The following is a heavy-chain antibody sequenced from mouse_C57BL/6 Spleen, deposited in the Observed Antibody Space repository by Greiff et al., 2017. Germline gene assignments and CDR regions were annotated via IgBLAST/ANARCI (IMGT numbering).Heavy chain of an antibody. J-gene: IGHJ2*01. D-gene: IGHD1-1*01. Sequence: QVQLKQPGAELVKPGASVKLSCKASGYTFTSYWMHWVKQRPGRGLEWIGRIDPNSGGTKYNEKFKSKATLTVDKPSSTAYMQLSSLTSEDSAVYYCAREGDYYGSSHYFDYWGQGTTLTVSS. CDR3: AREGDYYGSSHYFDY. V-gene: IGHV1-72*01. CDR2: IDPNSGGT. CDR1: GYTFTSYW.